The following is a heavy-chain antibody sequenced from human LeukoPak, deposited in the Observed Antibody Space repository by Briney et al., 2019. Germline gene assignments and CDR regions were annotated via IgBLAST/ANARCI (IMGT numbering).Heavy chain of an antibody. J-gene: IGHJ4*02. D-gene: IGHD3-16*02. V-gene: IGHV1-69*02. CDR3: ARPYLLRLGELSLGY. CDR1: GYTFTSYY. Sequence: GASVKVSCKASGYTFTSYYMHWVRQAPGQGLEWMGRIIPILGIANYAQKFQGRVTITADKSTSTAYMELSSLRSEDTAVYYCARPYLLRLGELSLGYWGQGTLVTVSS. CDR2: IIPILGIA.